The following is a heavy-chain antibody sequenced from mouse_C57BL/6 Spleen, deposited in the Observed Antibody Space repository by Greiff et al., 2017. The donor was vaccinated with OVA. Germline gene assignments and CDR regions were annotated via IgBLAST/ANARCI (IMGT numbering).Heavy chain of an antibody. CDR2: ISSGGDYI. Sequence: EVKLMESGEGLVKPGGSLKLSCAASGFTFSSYAMSWVRQTPEKRLEWVAYISSGGDYIYYADTVKGRFTISRDNARNTLYLQMSSLKSEDTAMYDCTRSPYDYGSSYSDYVDDWGQGTTLTVSS. CDR3: TRSPYDYGSSYSDYVDD. CDR1: GFTFSSYA. V-gene: IGHV5-9-1*02. D-gene: IGHD1-1*01. J-gene: IGHJ2*01.